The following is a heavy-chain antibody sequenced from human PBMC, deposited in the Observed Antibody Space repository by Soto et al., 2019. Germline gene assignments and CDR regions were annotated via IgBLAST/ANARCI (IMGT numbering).Heavy chain of an antibody. CDR3: ARDTRGYDFWSGYFDYYYYYMDV. V-gene: IGHV3-48*01. CDR1: GFTFSSYS. Sequence: GGSLRLSCAASGFTFSSYSMNWVRQAPGKGLEWVSYISSSSSTIYYADSVKGRFTISRDNAKNSLYLQMNSLRAEDTAVYYCARDTRGYDFWSGYFDYYYYYMDVWGKGTTVTVSS. CDR2: ISSSSSTI. D-gene: IGHD3-3*01. J-gene: IGHJ6*03.